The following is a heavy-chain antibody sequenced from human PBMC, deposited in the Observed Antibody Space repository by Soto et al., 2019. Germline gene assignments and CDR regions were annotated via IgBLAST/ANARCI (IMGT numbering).Heavy chain of an antibody. V-gene: IGHV4-39*01. Sequence: PSETLSLTCTVSGGSISSSSYYWGWIRQPPGKGLEWIGSIYYSGSTYYNPSLKSRVTISVDTSKNQFSLKLSSVTAADTAVYYCARGGSYHERDYYYGMDVWGQGTTV. CDR2: IYYSGST. CDR1: GGSISSSSYY. D-gene: IGHD1-26*01. J-gene: IGHJ6*02. CDR3: ARGGSYHERDYYYGMDV.